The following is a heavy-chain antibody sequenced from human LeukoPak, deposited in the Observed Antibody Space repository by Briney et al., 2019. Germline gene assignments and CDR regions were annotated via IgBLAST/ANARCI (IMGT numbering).Heavy chain of an antibody. Sequence: SETLSLTCTVSGGSISSYYWSWIRQPPGKGLEWIGYIYNSGSTNYNPSLESRITISVDTSKNQFSLKLSSVTAADTAVYYCARGLGDYVEDWYFDPWGRGTLVTVSS. J-gene: IGHJ2*01. CDR2: IYNSGST. CDR1: GGSISSYY. D-gene: IGHD4-17*01. CDR3: ARGLGDYVEDWYFDP. V-gene: IGHV4-59*01.